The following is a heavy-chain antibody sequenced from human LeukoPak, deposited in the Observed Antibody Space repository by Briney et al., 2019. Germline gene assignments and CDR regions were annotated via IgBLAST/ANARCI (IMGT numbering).Heavy chain of an antibody. V-gene: IGHV1-8*01. CDR2: MNPNGGNT. Sequence: ASVKVSCKASGYTFTSYDINWVRQATGQGLEWMGWMNPNGGNTGYAQKFQGRVTMTRNTSISTAYMELSSLRSEDTAVYYCARSRLVATTLKYWGQGTLVTVSS. J-gene: IGHJ4*02. CDR3: ARSRLVATTLKY. CDR1: GYTFTSYD. D-gene: IGHD5-12*01.